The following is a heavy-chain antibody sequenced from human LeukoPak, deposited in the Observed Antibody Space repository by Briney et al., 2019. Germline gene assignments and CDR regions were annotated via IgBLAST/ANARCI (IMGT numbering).Heavy chain of an antibody. J-gene: IGHJ6*02. D-gene: IGHD1-14*01. V-gene: IGHV3-7*01. CDR1: GFTFSVSW. CDR2: IKQDGSEE. Sequence: PGGSLRLSCAASGFTFSVSWMSWVRQAPGKGPEWVANIKQDGSEEHYVDSVKGRFTVSRDNARNSLFLQMNSLRVEDTAVYYCATYKRWVAGDVWGQGTTVSVSS. CDR3: ATYKRWVAGDV.